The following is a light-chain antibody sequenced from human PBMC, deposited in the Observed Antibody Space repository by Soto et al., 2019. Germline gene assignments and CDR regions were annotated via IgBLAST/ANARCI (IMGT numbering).Light chain of an antibody. V-gene: IGLV1-40*01. Sequence: QSVLTQPPSVSGAPGQRDTISCTGSSSNIGAGYDIHWYQQLPGTAPKLLIYGNINRPSGVPDRFSGSKSGTSASLAITGLQAEDEADYYCQSYDSSLSGSVVFGGGTKVTVL. J-gene: IGLJ2*01. CDR3: QSYDSSLSGSVV. CDR2: GNI. CDR1: SSNIGAGYD.